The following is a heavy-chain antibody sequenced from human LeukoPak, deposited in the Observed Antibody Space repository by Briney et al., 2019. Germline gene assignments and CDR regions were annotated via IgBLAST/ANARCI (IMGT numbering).Heavy chain of an antibody. Sequence: SETLSLTSTVSGGSICSGNYYWSWIRQPAGKGLEWIGRIYTSGSTNYNPSLKSRGPISVDTSKNQFSLKLSSVTAADTAVYYCARVSGDYYASVWGQGILVTVSS. J-gene: IGHJ4*02. D-gene: IGHD3-3*01. CDR1: GGSICSGNYY. V-gene: IGHV4-61*02. CDR3: ARVSGDYYASV. CDR2: IYTSGST.